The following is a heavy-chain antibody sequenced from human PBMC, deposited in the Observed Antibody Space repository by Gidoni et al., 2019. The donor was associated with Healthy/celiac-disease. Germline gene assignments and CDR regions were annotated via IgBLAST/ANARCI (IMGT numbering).Heavy chain of an antibody. CDR1: RDTLSSNSAA. Sequence: QVQRQQTGPGLVKPSQALSLTFATSRDTLSSNSAASHWLRQSPSRGLGWLGRTYYGSKWYNDYAVSVKSRITISPDTSKNQFSLQLNSVTPEDTAVYYCARDLIHCSGGSCYVPYYMDVWGKGTTVTVSS. V-gene: IGHV6-1*01. D-gene: IGHD2-15*01. CDR3: ARDLIHCSGGSCYVPYYMDV. CDR2: TYYGSKWYN. J-gene: IGHJ6*03.